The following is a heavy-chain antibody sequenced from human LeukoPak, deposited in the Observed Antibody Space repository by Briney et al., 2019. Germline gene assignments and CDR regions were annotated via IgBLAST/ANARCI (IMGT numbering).Heavy chain of an antibody. CDR3: ARDEATEYYYDSSGYYYFD. V-gene: IGHV1-69*04. Sequence: SVKVSCKASGGTFSSYTISWVRQAPGQGLEWMGRIIPILGIANYAQKFQGRVTITADKSTSTAYMELSSLRSEDTAVYYCARDEATEYYYDSSGYYYFDWGQGPRATVSS. J-gene: IGHJ4*02. CDR1: GGTFSSYT. CDR2: IIPILGIA. D-gene: IGHD3-22*01.